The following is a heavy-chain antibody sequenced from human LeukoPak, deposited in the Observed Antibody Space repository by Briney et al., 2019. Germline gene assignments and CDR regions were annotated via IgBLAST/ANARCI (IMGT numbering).Heavy chain of an antibody. CDR1: GGTFSGQA. V-gene: IGHV1-69*05. CDR3: ARGVRVLRFLEWQGYYFDY. J-gene: IGHJ4*02. D-gene: IGHD3-3*01. Sequence: ASVKVSCKPSGGTFSGQAVSWVRQAPGQGLEWMGRIIPIFGSTDYSQKFQGRVTITTDEPATIVYMELSSLRSEDTAVYYCARGVRVLRFLEWQGYYFDYWGQGTLVTVSS. CDR2: IIPIFGST.